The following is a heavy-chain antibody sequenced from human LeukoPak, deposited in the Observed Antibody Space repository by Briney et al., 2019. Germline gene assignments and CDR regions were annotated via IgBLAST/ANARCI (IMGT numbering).Heavy chain of an antibody. J-gene: IGHJ4*02. Sequence: SETLSLTCAVYGGSFSGCYWSWIRQPPGKGLEWIGEINHSGSTNYNPSLKSRVTISVDTSKNQFSLKLSSVTAADTAVYYCASGGTVTTLSWGQGTLVTVSS. CDR1: GGSFSGCY. V-gene: IGHV4-34*01. CDR2: INHSGST. D-gene: IGHD4-17*01. CDR3: ASGGTVTTLS.